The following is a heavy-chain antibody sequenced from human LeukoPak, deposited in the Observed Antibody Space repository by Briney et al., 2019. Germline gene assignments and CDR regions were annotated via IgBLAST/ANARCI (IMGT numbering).Heavy chain of an antibody. Sequence: ASVKVSCKASGGTFSSYAISWVRQAPGQGLEWMGGIIHIFGTANYAQKFQGRVTITTDESTSTAYMELSSLRSEDTAVYYCARVSYYYDSSGYLNAFDIWGQGTMVTVSS. CDR3: ARVSYYYDSSGYLNAFDI. V-gene: IGHV1-69*05. D-gene: IGHD3-22*01. J-gene: IGHJ3*02. CDR1: GGTFSSYA. CDR2: IIHIFGTA.